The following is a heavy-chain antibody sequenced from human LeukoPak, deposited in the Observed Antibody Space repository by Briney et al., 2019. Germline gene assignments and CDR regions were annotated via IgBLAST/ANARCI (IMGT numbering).Heavy chain of an antibody. CDR3: ARDSSQLALDY. V-gene: IGHV4-59*01. Sequence: SETLSLTCTVSGGSISGYYWSWIRQPPGKGLEWIGYIYYSGSTNYNPSLKSRITISVDTSKNQFSLKLSSVTAADTAVYYCARDSSQLALDYWGQGTLVTVSS. D-gene: IGHD1-1*01. CDR2: IYYSGST. J-gene: IGHJ4*02. CDR1: GGSISGYY.